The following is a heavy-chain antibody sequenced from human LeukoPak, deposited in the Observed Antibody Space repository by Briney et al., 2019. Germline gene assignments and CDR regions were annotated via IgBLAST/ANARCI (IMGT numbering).Heavy chain of an antibody. J-gene: IGHJ5*02. CDR3: ARSPGYCSSTSCSNWFDP. Sequence: ASVKVSCKASGYTFTNYGISWVRQAPGQGLEWMGWISAYNGNTNYAQKLQGRVTMTTDTSTGTAYMELRSLRSDDTAVYYCARSPGYCSSTSCSNWFDPWGQGTLVTVSS. V-gene: IGHV1-18*01. CDR2: ISAYNGNT. CDR1: GYTFTNYG. D-gene: IGHD2-2*01.